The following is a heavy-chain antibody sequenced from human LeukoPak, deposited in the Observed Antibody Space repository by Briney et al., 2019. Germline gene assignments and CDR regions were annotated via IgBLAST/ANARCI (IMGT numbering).Heavy chain of an antibody. J-gene: IGHJ6*02. CDR3: ARAPRQWLVPGGNRKNYYGMDV. V-gene: IGHV4-34*01. CDR2: INHSGST. CDR1: GGSFSGYY. Sequence: SETLSLTCAVYGGSFSGYYWSCIRQPPGKGLEWIGEINHSGSTNYNPSLKSRVTISVDTSKNQFSLKLSSVTAADTAVYYCARAPRQWLVPGGNRKNYYGMDVWGQGTTVTVSS. D-gene: IGHD6-19*01.